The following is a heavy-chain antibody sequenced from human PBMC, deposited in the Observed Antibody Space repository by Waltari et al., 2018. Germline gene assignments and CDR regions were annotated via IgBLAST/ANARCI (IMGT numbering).Heavy chain of an antibody. CDR1: GGSFSGYY. CDR2: INHSGST. CDR3: ARYRSLHEWLDP. Sequence: QVQLQQWGAGLLKPSETLSLTCAVYGGSFSGYYWSWIRQPPGKGLEWLGEINHSGSTNYNPSLKSRVTISVDTSKNQFSLKLSSVTAADTAVYYCARYRSLHEWLDPWGQGTLVTVSS. V-gene: IGHV4-34*01. D-gene: IGHD3-16*02. J-gene: IGHJ5*02.